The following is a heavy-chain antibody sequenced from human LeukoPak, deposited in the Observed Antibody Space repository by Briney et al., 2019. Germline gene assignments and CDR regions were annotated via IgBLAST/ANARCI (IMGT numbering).Heavy chain of an antibody. CDR3: PRGRTYQYGPGRPRPIGFLP. V-gene: IGHV4-39*01. Sequence: PSETLSLTCTVSGGSISSSRDYWGWIRQPPGKGLEWIGSIYYSGSTYYNPSLKSGVTICVATSKNQFFLKLSPVTAADTAVYDGPRGRTYQYGPGRPRPIGFLPWGGGTRASVSS. D-gene: IGHD3-10*01. CDR2: IYYSGST. CDR1: GGSISSSRDY. J-gene: IGHJ5*02.